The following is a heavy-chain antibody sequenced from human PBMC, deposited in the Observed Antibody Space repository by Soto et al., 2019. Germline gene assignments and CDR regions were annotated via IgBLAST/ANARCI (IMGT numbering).Heavy chain of an antibody. Sequence: QVQLQQWGAGLLKPSETLSLTCAVYGGSFSGYYWSWIRQPPGKGLEWIGEINHSGSTNYNPSLKSRVTISVDTSKNQFSLKLSSVTAADTAVYYCARVSGSYYNRGIDYWGQGTLVTVSS. CDR3: ARVSGSYYNRGIDY. CDR2: INHSGST. J-gene: IGHJ4*02. V-gene: IGHV4-34*01. D-gene: IGHD3-10*01. CDR1: GGSFSGYY.